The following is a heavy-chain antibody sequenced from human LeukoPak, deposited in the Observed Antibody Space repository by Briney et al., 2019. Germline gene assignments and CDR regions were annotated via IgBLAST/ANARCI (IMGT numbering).Heavy chain of an antibody. CDR2: IYTGGTK. D-gene: IGHD1-26*01. Sequence: PGGSLRLSCAASGFTVSNTLVTWVRQAPGKGPEWVSIIYTGGTKHYADSVRGRFTNSRDDSKNTLYLQMNSLRAEDTAVYYCARVQFFGTYSEAFDIWGRGTMVTVSS. CDR1: GFTVSNTL. V-gene: IGHV3-53*01. J-gene: IGHJ3*02. CDR3: ARVQFFGTYSEAFDI.